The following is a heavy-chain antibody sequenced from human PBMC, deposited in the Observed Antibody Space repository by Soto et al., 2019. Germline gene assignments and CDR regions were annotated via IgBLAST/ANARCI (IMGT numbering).Heavy chain of an antibody. V-gene: IGHV3-11*01. Sequence: QVQLVESGGGLVKPGGSLRLSCAASGFIFSDYYMSWIRQAPGKGLEWVSFISTSYSPIFYADSVKGRFSISRDNAKNSLFLQMNSLRADDTAVYYCARGGPGDSHCFGFWGQGTLVTVSS. D-gene: IGHD1-26*01. CDR2: ISTSYSPI. J-gene: IGHJ4*02. CDR1: GFIFSDYY. CDR3: ARGGPGDSHCFGF.